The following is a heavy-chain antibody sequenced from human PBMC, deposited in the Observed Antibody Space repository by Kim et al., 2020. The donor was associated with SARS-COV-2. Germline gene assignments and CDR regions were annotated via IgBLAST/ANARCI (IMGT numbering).Heavy chain of an antibody. D-gene: IGHD3-22*01. J-gene: IGHJ4*02. CDR2: ISYDGSNK. Sequence: GGSLRLSCAASGFTFSSYAMHWVRQAPGKGLEWVAVISYDGSNKYYADSVKGRFTISRDNSKNTLYLQMNSLRAEDTAVYYCARDRNYYDSSGYYYGPLYCGPGTLVTVSS. CDR1: GFTFSSYA. V-gene: IGHV3-30*04. CDR3: ARDRNYYDSSGYYYGPLY.